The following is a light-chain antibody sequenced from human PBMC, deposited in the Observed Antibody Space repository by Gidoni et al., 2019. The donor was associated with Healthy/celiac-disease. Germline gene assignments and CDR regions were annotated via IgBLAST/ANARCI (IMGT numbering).Light chain of an antibody. CDR3: QAWDSSTAEV. Sequence: SYELTQPPSVSVSPGQTASITCSGDTLGDKYACWYQQKPGQSPVLVIYQDSKRPSGIPERFSGSNSGNTATLTISGTQAMDEADYYCQAWDSSTAEVFGGGTKLTV. CDR2: QDS. CDR1: TLGDKY. V-gene: IGLV3-1*01. J-gene: IGLJ2*01.